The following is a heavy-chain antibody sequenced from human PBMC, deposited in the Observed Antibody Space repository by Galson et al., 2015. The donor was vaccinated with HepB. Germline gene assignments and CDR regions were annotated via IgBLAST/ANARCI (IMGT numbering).Heavy chain of an antibody. J-gene: IGHJ4*02. Sequence: SLRLSCASSGIIFSRYSMNWVRQTPGKGLEWVSYISSSSSTIYYANSVKGRFTISRDNAKNSLYLQMNSLRAEDTAVYYCATDLNIAVSGSVDYWGQGILVTVSS. D-gene: IGHD6-19*01. CDR3: ATDLNIAVSGSVDY. V-gene: IGHV3-48*04. CDR2: ISSSSSTI. CDR1: GIIFSRYS.